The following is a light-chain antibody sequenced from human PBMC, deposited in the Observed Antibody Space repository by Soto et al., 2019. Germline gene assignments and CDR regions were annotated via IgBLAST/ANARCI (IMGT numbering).Light chain of an antibody. V-gene: IGLV4-69*01. J-gene: IGLJ2*01. Sequence: QSVLTQSPSASASLGASGNLTCTLSSGHSSYAIAWHQQQSEKGPRYLMKLNSDGSHNKGDGIPDRFSGSSSGAERYLTISSLQSEDEADYYCQMWGPGIQVFGGGTKVTVL. CDR2: LNSDGSH. CDR3: QMWGPGIQV. CDR1: SGHSSYA.